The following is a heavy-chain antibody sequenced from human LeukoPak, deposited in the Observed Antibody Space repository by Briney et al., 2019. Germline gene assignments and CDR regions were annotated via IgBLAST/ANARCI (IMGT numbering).Heavy chain of an antibody. CDR3: AGPLLGYCSGGSCPGVAFDI. Sequence: GGSLRLSCAASGFSVSNNYMTWVRQAPGKALEWVSVIYSGGSTYHADSVKGRFTISRDNSKNTLYLQMNSLREDDTAVYYCAGPLLGYCSGGSCPGVAFDIWGQGTMATVSS. CDR2: IYSGGST. J-gene: IGHJ3*02. CDR1: GFSVSNNY. V-gene: IGHV3-53*01. D-gene: IGHD2-15*01.